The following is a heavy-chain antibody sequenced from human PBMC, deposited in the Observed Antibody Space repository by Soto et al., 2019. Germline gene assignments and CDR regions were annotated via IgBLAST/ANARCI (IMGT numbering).Heavy chain of an antibody. J-gene: IGHJ4*02. CDR2: ISGSGGST. CDR3: AKVVSVTTFYFDY. Sequence: GGSLRLSCAASGFTFSSYAMSWVRQAPGKGLEWVSAISGSGGSTYYADSVKGRFTISRDNSKNTLYPQMNSLRAEDTAVYYCAKVVSVTTFYFDYWGQGTLVTVSS. V-gene: IGHV3-23*01. D-gene: IGHD4-17*01. CDR1: GFTFSSYA.